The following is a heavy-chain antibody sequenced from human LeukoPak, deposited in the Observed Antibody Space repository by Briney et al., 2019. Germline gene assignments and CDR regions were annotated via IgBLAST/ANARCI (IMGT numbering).Heavy chain of an antibody. CDR3: AKARGIVGATYGMDV. J-gene: IGHJ6*02. D-gene: IGHD1-26*01. CDR2: ISGSGGST. V-gene: IGHV3-23*01. Sequence: GGSLRLSCAASGFTFSSYAMSWVRQAPGKGLEWVSAISGSGGSTYYADSVKGRFTISRDNSKNTLYLQMNSLRAEDTAVYYCAKARGIVGATYGMDVWGQGTTVTASS. CDR1: GFTFSSYA.